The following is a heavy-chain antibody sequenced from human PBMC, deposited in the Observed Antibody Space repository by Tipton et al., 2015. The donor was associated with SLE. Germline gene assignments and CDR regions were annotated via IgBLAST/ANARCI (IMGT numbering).Heavy chain of an antibody. J-gene: IGHJ4*02. D-gene: IGHD5-18*01. CDR1: GGSISSYY. V-gene: IGHV4-59*12. CDR2: IYYSGST. CDR3: ARDEPGWIQLWPS. Sequence: TLSLTCTVSGGSISSYYWSWIRQPPGKGLEWIGYIYYSGSTNYNPSLKSRVTISVDTSKNQFSLKLSSVTAADTAVYYCARDEPGWIQLWPSWGQGTLVTVSS.